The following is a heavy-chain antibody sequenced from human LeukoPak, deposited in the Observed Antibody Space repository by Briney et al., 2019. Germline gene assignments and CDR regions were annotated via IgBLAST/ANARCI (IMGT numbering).Heavy chain of an antibody. J-gene: IGHJ4*02. CDR1: GFTFSLNE. V-gene: IGHV3-48*03. D-gene: IGHD1-7*01. CDR2: INGPASNI. CDR3: ARDFLRYNWNYGSDY. Sequence: GGSLRLSCAASGFTFSLNEMNWVRQAPGKGLEWVSYINGPASNIFYADSVKGRFTISRDNAKNSLYLQMNSLRGEDTAVYFCARDFLRYNWNYGSDYWGQGTLVTVSS.